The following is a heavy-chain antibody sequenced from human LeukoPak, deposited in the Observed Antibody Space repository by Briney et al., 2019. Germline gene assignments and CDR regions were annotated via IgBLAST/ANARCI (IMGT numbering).Heavy chain of an antibody. J-gene: IGHJ6*03. D-gene: IGHD3-10*01. CDR3: AKAPPLGSYWYDSYMDV. V-gene: IGHV3-23*01. CDR1: GFTFKHYA. CDR2: ISGSGDST. Sequence: PGGSLRLSCLVSGFTFKHYAMSWVRQAPGKGLEWVSGISGSGDSTYYADPVKGRFTVSRDNSKNTLYLQMNSLRVEDTALYYCAKAPPLGSYWYDSYMDVWGKGTTVTVSS.